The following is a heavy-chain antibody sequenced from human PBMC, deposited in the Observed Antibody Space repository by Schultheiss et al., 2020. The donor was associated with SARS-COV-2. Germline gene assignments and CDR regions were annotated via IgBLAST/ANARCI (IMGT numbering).Heavy chain of an antibody. J-gene: IGHJ3*02. Sequence: SETLSLTCAVYGGSFSDYSWTWVRQPPGKGLEWIGEINHSGSTNYNPSLKSRVTISVDTSKNQFSLKLSSVTAADTAVYYCARQKTGIAARPRGAFDIWGQGTMVTVSS. V-gene: IGHV4-34*01. CDR2: INHSGST. D-gene: IGHD6-6*01. CDR3: ARQKTGIAARPRGAFDI. CDR1: GGSFSDYS.